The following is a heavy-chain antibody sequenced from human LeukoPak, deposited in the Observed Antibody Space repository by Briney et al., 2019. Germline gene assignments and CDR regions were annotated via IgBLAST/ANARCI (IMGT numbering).Heavy chain of an antibody. Sequence: GSLRLSCAASGFDFSTYAINWVRQAPGKGLEWVSSISTMSNYIFYGDSVKGRFTISRDNAKNSVYLQMNSLRPEDTAVYYCSRDRLGGLDLWGQGTLVTVSS. J-gene: IGHJ5*02. D-gene: IGHD5-12*01. CDR2: ISTMSNYI. CDR3: SRDRLGGLDL. V-gene: IGHV3-21*01. CDR1: GFDFSTYA.